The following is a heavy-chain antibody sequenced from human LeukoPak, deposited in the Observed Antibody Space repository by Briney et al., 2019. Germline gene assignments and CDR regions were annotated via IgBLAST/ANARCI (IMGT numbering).Heavy chain of an antibody. CDR3: ARGLFTYGYHYYGLDV. V-gene: IGHV4-4*07. J-gene: IGHJ6*02. Sequence: SETLSLTCTVSGGSISSYYWSWIRQPAGQGLEWIGRIYSSGTINYNPSLKTRVAMSVDTPKNQFSLKLRSVTAADTAVYYCARGLFTYGYHYYGLDVWGQGTTVTVSS. CDR1: GGSISSYY. CDR2: IYSSGTI. D-gene: IGHD5-18*01.